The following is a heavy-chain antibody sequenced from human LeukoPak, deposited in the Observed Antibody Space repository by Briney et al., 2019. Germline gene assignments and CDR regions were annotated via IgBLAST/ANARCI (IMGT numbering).Heavy chain of an antibody. J-gene: IGHJ6*02. V-gene: IGHV4-34*01. Sequence: SETLSLTCAVYGGSFSGYYWSWIRQPPEKGLEWIGEINHSGSTNYNPSLKSRVTISVDTSKNQFSLKLSSVTAADTAVYYCARVKVGGYSYGYYYYYGTDVWGQGTTVAVSS. CDR2: INHSGST. CDR3: ARVKVGGYSYGYYYYYGTDV. D-gene: IGHD5-18*01. CDR1: GGSFSGYY.